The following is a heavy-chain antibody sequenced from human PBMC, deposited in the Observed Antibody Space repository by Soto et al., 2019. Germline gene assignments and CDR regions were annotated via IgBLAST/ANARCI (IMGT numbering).Heavy chain of an antibody. V-gene: IGHV1-69*01. CDR3: ARALHYYDSSGYSYFDY. D-gene: IGHD3-22*01. J-gene: IGHJ4*02. CDR1: GGTFSSYA. CDR2: IIPIFGTA. Sequence: QVQLVQSGAEVKKPGSSVKVSCKASGGTFSSYAISWVRQAPGQGLEWMGGIIPIFGTANYAQKFQGRVTITADEATSTAYMELSSLRAEDTAVYYCARALHYYDSSGYSYFDYWGQGALVTVSS.